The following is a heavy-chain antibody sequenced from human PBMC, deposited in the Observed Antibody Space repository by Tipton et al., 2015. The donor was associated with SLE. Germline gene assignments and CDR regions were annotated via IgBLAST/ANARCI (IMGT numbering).Heavy chain of an antibody. D-gene: IGHD2/OR15-2a*01. V-gene: IGHV4-31*03. J-gene: IGHJ4*02. Sequence: TLSLTCTATGDSVTSSGYYWSWIRQHPGKGLEWIGFISYDGRTKYNPSLKSRVTISADTSKNHLSLKLTSVTAADTAVYFCARSSSVRTLLWPTFAYWGQGTLVTVSS. CDR1: GDSVTSSGYY. CDR3: ARSSSVRTLLWPTFAY. CDR2: ISYDGRT.